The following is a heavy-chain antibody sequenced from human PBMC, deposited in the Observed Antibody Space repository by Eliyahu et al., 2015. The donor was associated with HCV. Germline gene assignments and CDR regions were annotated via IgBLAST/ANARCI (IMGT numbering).Heavy chain of an antibody. CDR1: GYW. D-gene: IGHD3-16*01. V-gene: IGHV5-51*03. CDR2: INPSDSDT. Sequence: EVQLVQSGPEVKKPGESLKISCKGTGYWIGWVRQKPGKGLEWMGIINPSDSDTRYSPSLKGQVTISADKSSNTAYLQWAGLKASDTAMYYCATRRDWNLGDNVWYYGMDVWGQGTTVTVSS. J-gene: IGHJ6*02. CDR3: ATRRDWNLGDNVWYYGMDV.